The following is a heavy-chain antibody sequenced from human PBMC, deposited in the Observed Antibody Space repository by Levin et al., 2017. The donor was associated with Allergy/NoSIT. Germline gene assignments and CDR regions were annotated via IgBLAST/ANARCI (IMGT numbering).Heavy chain of an antibody. CDR2: ITSSSSYI. Sequence: GGSLRLSCAASGFTFSSYSMNWVRQAPGKGLEWVSSITSSSSYIYYADSVKGRFTISRDNAKNSLYLQMNSLRAEDTAVYYCARVPGYYDSTGYRNTYYFDYWGQGTLVTVSS. CDR1: GFTFSSYS. J-gene: IGHJ4*02. CDR3: ARVPGYYDSTGYRNTYYFDY. V-gene: IGHV3-21*01. D-gene: IGHD3-22*01.